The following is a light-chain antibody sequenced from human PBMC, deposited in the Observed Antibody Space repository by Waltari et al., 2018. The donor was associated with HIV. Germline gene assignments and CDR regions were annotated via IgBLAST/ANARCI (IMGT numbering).Light chain of an antibody. CDR3: QQTYTNVRT. V-gene: IGKV1-39*01. J-gene: IGKJ1*01. Sequence: DPVSIFCRASQTIRNYLNWYQQKPGKAPKVLIYGASSLQNGVPSGFSGSGSGTDFTLTINSLQPEDVATYYCQQTYTNVRTFGQGTKVEI. CDR1: QTIRNY. CDR2: GAS.